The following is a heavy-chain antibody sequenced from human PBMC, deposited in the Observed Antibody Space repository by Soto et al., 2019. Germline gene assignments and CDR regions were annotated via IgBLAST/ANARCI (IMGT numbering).Heavy chain of an antibody. Sequence: QVELVESGGGLVEPGGSLRLSCAASGFRFSDHYMTWIRQAPGKGLEWVSKISGGGSTTYYADSVNGRFTVSRDNAKNSLYLQMNSLRAEDTAVYYCAGDPYYYASGFWGQGSLVTVSS. CDR2: ISGGGSTT. V-gene: IGHV3-11*01. J-gene: IGHJ4*02. CDR1: GFRFSDHY. D-gene: IGHD3-10*01. CDR3: AGDPYYYASGF.